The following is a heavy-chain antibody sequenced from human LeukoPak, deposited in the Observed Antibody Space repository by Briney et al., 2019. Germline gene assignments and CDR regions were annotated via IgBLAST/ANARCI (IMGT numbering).Heavy chain of an antibody. J-gene: IGHJ4*02. Sequence: GASVKVSCKVSGYTLTELSMHWVRQAPGKGLEWMGGFDPEDGETIHAQKFQGRVTMTEDTSTDTAYMELSSLRSDDTAVYYCARGGGTEWLLVPFEYWGQGTLVTISS. CDR1: GYTLTELS. D-gene: IGHD3-22*01. CDR3: ARGGGTEWLLVPFEY. V-gene: IGHV1-24*01. CDR2: FDPEDGET.